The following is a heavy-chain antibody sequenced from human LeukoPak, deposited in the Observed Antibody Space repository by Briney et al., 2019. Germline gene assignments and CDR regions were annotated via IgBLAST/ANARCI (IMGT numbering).Heavy chain of an antibody. D-gene: IGHD3-22*01. CDR3: ARRHYDSSGYLF. CDR1: CGSISSYY. V-gene: IGHV4-4*07. CDR2: IYTSGST. J-gene: IGHJ4*02. Sequence: PSGTLFLTCTVSCGSISSYYWGWIRQPAREGLAGIGRIYTSGSTNYNPSLKSRVTMSVDTSKNQFSLKLSSVTAADTAVFYCARRHYDSSGYLFWGQGTLVTVSS.